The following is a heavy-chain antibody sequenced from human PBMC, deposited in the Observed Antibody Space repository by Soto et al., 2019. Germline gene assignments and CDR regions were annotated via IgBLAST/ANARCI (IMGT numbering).Heavy chain of an antibody. Sequence: EVQVVESGGGLVQPGRSLRLSCAASGFTFDDYAMHWVRQAPGEGLEWVSGISWNGEYTGYADSVKGRFTISTDNAKNPRYLQMTSLRPEDTALYYCPKGSTSSYYFGMDVWGQGTTVTVSS. J-gene: IGHJ6*02. D-gene: IGHD2-2*01. CDR1: GFTFDDYA. CDR2: ISWNGEYT. CDR3: PKGSTSSYYFGMDV. V-gene: IGHV3-9*01.